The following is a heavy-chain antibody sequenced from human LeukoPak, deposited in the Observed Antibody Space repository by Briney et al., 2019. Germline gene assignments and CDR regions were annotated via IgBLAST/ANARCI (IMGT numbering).Heavy chain of an antibody. V-gene: IGHV4-34*01. CDR3: ARGHYDILTGPDYYFDY. CDR2: INHSGST. CDR1: GGSFSGYY. J-gene: IGHJ4*02. Sequence: SETLSLTCAVYGGSFSGYYWSWIRQPPGKGLEWIGEINHSGSTNYNPSLKSRVTISVDTSKNQFSLKLSSVTAEDTAVYYCARGHYDILTGPDYYFDYRGQGTLVTVSS. D-gene: IGHD3-9*01.